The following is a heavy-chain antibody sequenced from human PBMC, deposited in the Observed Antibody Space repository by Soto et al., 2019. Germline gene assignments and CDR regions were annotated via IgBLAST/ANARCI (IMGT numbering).Heavy chain of an antibody. CDR2: IYYSGST. D-gene: IGHD4-17*01. CDR1: GGSVSSGSYY. Sequence: SETLSLTCTVSGGSVSSGSYYWSWIRQPPGKGLEWIGYIYYSGSTNYNPSLKGRFTISRDNAKNSLYLQMNSLRAEDTAVYYCARDYGDYYYGMDVWGQGTTVTVSS. V-gene: IGHV4-61*01. J-gene: IGHJ6*02. CDR3: ARDYGDYYYGMDV.